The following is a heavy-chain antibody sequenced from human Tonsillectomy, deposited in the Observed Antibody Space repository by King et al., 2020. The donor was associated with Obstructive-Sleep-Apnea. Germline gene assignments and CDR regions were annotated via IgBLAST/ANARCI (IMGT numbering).Heavy chain of an antibody. V-gene: IGHV3-7*01. Sequence: VKLVESGGGLVQPGGSLRLSCAASGFTFNTFSMTWVRQAPGKGLEWVANIKEDGSEKYYVDSVKGRFTISRDNAKNSLYLQMNSLRAEDTAMYYCARGRDSGYDLEGYYFDYWGQGTLVTVSS. CDR1: GFTFNTFS. CDR2: IKEDGSEK. CDR3: ARGRDSGYDLEGYYFDY. J-gene: IGHJ4*02. D-gene: IGHD5-12*01.